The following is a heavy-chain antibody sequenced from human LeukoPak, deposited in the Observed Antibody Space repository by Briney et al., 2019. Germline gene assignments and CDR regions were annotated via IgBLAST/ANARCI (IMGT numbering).Heavy chain of an antibody. J-gene: IGHJ4*02. CDR3: ARRIAYCGGDCYPFDY. D-gene: IGHD2-21*02. V-gene: IGHV5-51*01. Sequence: GESLKISCKGSGYSFTSYWIGWVRQMPGKGLEWMGIIYPGDPDTRYSPSFQGQVTISADKSISTAYLQWSSLKASDTAMYYCARRIAYCGGDCYPFDYWGQGTLVTVSS. CDR2: IYPGDPDT. CDR1: GYSFTSYW.